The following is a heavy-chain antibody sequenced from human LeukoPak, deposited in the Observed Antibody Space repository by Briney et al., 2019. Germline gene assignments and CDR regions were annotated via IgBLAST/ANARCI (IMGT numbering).Heavy chain of an antibody. V-gene: IGHV4-31*03. D-gene: IGHD3-9*01. CDR1: VGPIRSGGDL. J-gene: IGHJ3*02. Sequence: SQTLSLTCTVSVGPIRSGGDLCGWIRQHPGKGLEWIGYIYYSGSAYYNPSLKSRVTLSVDTSKNHFSLKLSSVTAADTAVYYCAREPRDILTGYYPDAFDIWGRGTMVTVSS. CDR2: IYYSGSA. CDR3: AREPRDILTGYYPDAFDI.